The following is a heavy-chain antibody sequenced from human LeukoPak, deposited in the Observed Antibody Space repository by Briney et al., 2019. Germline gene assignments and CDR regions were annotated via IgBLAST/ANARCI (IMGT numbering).Heavy chain of an antibody. J-gene: IGHJ4*02. V-gene: IGHV4-39*07. CDR3: ARDNGDNNERYFDY. CDR2: IYYTGNS. D-gene: IGHD2-8*01. Sequence: SETLSLTCTVSGGSISGSPYYWGWIRLPPGKGLEWIGSIYYTGNSYYDPSLKSRVTMSVDTSKNHFSLKLSSVTAADTAVYYCARDNGDNNERYFDYWGQGTLVTVSS. CDR1: GGSISGSPYY.